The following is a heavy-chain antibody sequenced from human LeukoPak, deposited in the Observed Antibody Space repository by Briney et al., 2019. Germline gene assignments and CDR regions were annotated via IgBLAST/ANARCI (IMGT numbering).Heavy chain of an antibody. CDR2: ISYDGSNK. CDR3: ANWGAIAAPFDY. D-gene: IGHD6-13*01. V-gene: IGHV3-30*18. CDR1: GFTFGSYG. Sequence: GGSLRLSCAASGFTFGSYGMHWVRQAPGKGLEWVAVISYDGSNKYYADSVKGRFTISRDNSKNTLYLQMNSLRAEDTAVYYCANWGAIAAPFDYWGQGTLVTVSS. J-gene: IGHJ4*02.